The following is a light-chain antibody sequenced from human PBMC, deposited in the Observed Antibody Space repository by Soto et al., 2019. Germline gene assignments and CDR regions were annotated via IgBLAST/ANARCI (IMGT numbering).Light chain of an antibody. CDR3: SSYTSSSTYVV. Sequence: QSALTQPASVSGSPGQSITISCTGTSSDVGGYNYVSWYQQHPGKAPKLMIYEVSSRPSGVSNRFSGSKSGNTASLTISGLQAEDEADYYCSSYTSSSTYVVFRGGTKLTVL. V-gene: IGLV2-14*01. J-gene: IGLJ2*01. CDR2: EVS. CDR1: SSDVGGYNY.